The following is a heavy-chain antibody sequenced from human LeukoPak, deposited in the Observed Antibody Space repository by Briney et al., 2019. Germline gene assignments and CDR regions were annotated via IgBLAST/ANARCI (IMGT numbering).Heavy chain of an antibody. D-gene: IGHD5-18*01. CDR3: TTQPLIQLWSYGAHY. CDR2: IKSKTDGGTT. CDR1: GFTFSNAW. Sequence: GGSLRLSCAASGFTFSNAWMSWVRQAPGKGLEWVGRIKSKTDGGTTDYAAPVKGRFTISRDDSKNTLYLQMNSLKTEDTAVYYCTTQPLIQLWSYGAHYWGQGTLVTVSS. J-gene: IGHJ4*02. V-gene: IGHV3-15*01.